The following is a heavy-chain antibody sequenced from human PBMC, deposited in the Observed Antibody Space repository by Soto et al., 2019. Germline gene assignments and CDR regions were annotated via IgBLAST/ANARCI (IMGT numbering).Heavy chain of an antibody. D-gene: IGHD2-15*01. V-gene: IGHV4-30-2*01. J-gene: IGHJ4*02. CDR2: IYHSGST. Sequence: QLQLQESGSGLVKPSQTLSLTCAVSGGSISSGGYSWSWIRQPPGKGLEWIGYIYHSGSTYYHPSLKSRVTIFVDRSKNLFSLKLSSVAAAVTAVYYCAGGGVVALGYWGQGTLVTVSS. CDR3: AGGGVVALGY. CDR1: GGSISSGGYS.